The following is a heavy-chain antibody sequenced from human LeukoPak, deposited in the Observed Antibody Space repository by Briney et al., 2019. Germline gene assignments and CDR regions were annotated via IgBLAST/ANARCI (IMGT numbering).Heavy chain of an antibody. CDR3: ARQAGATRRGWFDP. D-gene: IGHD1-26*01. J-gene: IGHJ5*02. V-gene: IGHV1-8*01. CDR2: MNPKSGNT. Sequence: ASVKVSCKASGYSFISYEINWVRQATGQGLEWMGWMNPKSGNTGYAQRFQGRVTMTRDTSETTAYMELSSLTSEDTAVYYCARQAGATRRGWFDPWGQGTLVTVSS. CDR1: GYSFISYE.